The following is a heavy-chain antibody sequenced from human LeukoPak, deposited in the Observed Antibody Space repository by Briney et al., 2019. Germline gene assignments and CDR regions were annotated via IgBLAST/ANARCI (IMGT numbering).Heavy chain of an antibody. CDR2: IYYSGST. CDR1: GGSISSSSYY. Sequence: SETLSLTCTVSGGSISSSSYYWGWIRQPPGKGLEWIGSIYYSGSTYYNLSLKSRVTISVDTSKNQFSLKLSSVTAADTAVYYCARHLPHQNWFDPWGQGTLVTVSS. V-gene: IGHV4-39*01. CDR3: ARHLPHQNWFDP. D-gene: IGHD2-2*01. J-gene: IGHJ5*02.